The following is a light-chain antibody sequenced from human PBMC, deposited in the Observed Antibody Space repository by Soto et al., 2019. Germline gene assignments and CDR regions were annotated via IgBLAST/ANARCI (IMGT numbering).Light chain of an antibody. CDR2: GNT. CDR1: SSNIGAGSD. Sequence: QSVLTQPPSVSGAPGQRVTISCTGISSNIGAGSDVHWYQQLPGTAPKLLIYGNTNRPSGVPNRFSGSKSGTSASLAITELQAEDEADYYCQSYDSSLTTYVFGTGTRSPS. V-gene: IGLV1-40*01. J-gene: IGLJ1*01. CDR3: QSYDSSLTTYV.